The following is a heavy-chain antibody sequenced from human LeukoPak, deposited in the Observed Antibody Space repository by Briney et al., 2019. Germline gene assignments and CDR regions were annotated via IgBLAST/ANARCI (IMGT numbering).Heavy chain of an antibody. V-gene: IGHV4-59*01. CDR3: ARDRGGSYYKGVYNWFDP. D-gene: IGHD1-26*01. CDR1: GGSITNYY. Sequence: SETLSLTRTVSGGSITNYYWSWIRQPPGKGLEWIGFSYYNGNTNYNPSLKSRVTISVDMSKNQFSLSPRSVTAADTAVYYCARDRGGSYYKGVYNWFDPWGQGTLVTVSS. J-gene: IGHJ5*02. CDR2: SYYNGNT.